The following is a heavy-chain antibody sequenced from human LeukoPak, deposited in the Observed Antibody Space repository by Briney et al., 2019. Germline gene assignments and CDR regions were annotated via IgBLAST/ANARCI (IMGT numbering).Heavy chain of an antibody. V-gene: IGHV1-46*01. Sequence: ASVKVSCKASGYTFTSNYIHWVRQAPGQGLEWMGIINPGGGSTTYAQNFQGRVTMTRDTSTSTVYMELSSLRSEDTAVCYCARDLSGNKYGHFDHWGQGTLVTVSS. J-gene: IGHJ4*02. CDR3: ARDLSGNKYGHFDH. CDR1: GYTFTSNY. D-gene: IGHD5-12*01. CDR2: INPGGGST.